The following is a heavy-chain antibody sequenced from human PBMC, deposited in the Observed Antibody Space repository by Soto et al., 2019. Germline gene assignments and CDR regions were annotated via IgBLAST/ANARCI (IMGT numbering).Heavy chain of an antibody. Sequence: PSETLSLTCTVSGGSISSYYWSWIRQPPGKGLEWIGYIYYSGSTNYNPSLKSRVTISVDTSKNQFSLKLSSVTAADTAVYYCARADTLLIIGFDYWGQGTLVTVSA. V-gene: IGHV4-59*01. J-gene: IGHJ4*02. CDR2: IYYSGST. CDR1: GGSISSYY. D-gene: IGHD2-8*01. CDR3: ARADTLLIIGFDY.